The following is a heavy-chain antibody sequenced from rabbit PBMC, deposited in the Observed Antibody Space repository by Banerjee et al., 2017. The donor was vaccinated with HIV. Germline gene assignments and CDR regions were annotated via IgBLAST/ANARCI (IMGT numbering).Heavy chain of an antibody. CDR3: AGAASSLGSHFNL. D-gene: IGHD8-1*01. Sequence: QEQLVESGGGLVQPGGSLTLSCTASGFSFSSSYYMCWVRQAPGKGLEWIACIYAGSSDSTYYASWAKGRFTISKTSSTTVTLQMTSLTAADTATYFCAGAASSLGSHFNLWGPGTLVTVS. CDR1: GFSFSSSYY. V-gene: IGHV1S45*01. CDR2: IYAGSSDST. J-gene: IGHJ4*01.